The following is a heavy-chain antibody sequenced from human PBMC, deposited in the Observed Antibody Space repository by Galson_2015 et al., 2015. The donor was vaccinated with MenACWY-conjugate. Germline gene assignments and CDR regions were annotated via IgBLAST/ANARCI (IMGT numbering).Heavy chain of an antibody. D-gene: IGHD2-8*01. CDR2: ITGSGDGT. CDR1: GFTFSSYA. V-gene: IGHV3-23*01. CDR3: AKEKAGAGVGAFDI. J-gene: IGHJ3*02. Sequence: SLRLSCAASGFTFSSYAMSWVRQAPGKGLQWVSAITGSGDGTYYADSVKGRFTISRDNSKNTVFLQTNTLGADDTAIYYCAKEKAGAGVGAFDIWGQGT.